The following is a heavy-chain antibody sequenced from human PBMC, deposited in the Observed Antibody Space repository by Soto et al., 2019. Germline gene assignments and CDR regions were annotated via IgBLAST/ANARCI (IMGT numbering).Heavy chain of an antibody. CDR2: ISYDGTNK. J-gene: IGHJ4*02. CDR1: RFTFSNYA. Sequence: GGSLRLSCAASRFTFSNYAMHWVRQAPGKGLEWVAVISYDGTNKYYADFVKGRFTISRDNFKNTLYLEMNSLKIDDTAVYYCALRSMAVVPEYWGQGTLVTVSS. CDR3: ALRSMAVVPEY. V-gene: IGHV3-30-3*01. D-gene: IGHD3-22*01.